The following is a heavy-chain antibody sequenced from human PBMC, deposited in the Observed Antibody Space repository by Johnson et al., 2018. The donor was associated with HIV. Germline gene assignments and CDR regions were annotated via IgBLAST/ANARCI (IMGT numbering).Heavy chain of an antibody. CDR3: ARVVAFEVRDLYYYDSSDSNDAFDI. CDR1: GLTVSSNY. D-gene: IGHD3-22*01. Sequence: VQLVESGGGLIQPGGSLRLSCVASGLTVSSNYMTWVRQAPGKGLEWVSMIYTGGRTDYADSVKGRFTVSRDNSNNTLYLQMNSLRAEDTAVYYCARVVAFEVRDLYYYDSSDSNDAFDIWGQGTMVTVSS. V-gene: IGHV3-53*01. CDR2: IYTGGRT. J-gene: IGHJ3*02.